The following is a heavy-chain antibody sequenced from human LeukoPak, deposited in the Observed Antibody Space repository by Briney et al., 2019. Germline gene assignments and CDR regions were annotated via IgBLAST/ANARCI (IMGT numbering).Heavy chain of an antibody. D-gene: IGHD6-13*01. Sequence: SETLSLTCTVSGGSISSYYWSWIRQPAGKGLEWIGRIYTSGSTNYNPSLKSRVTMSVDTSKNQFSLKLSSVTAADTAVYYCARGLAAADYYYYYMDVWGKGTTVTLSS. J-gene: IGHJ6*03. V-gene: IGHV4-4*07. CDR3: ARGLAAADYYYYYMDV. CDR1: GGSISSYY. CDR2: IYTSGST.